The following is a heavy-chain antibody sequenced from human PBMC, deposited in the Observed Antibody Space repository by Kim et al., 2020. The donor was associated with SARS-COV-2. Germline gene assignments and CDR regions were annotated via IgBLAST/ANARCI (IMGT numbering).Heavy chain of an antibody. D-gene: IGHD3-10*01. Sequence: RFTISRDNSKNTLYLQMNSLRAEDTAVYYCARDQYYGSGSYYNVGEAFDYWGQGTLVTVSS. J-gene: IGHJ4*02. CDR3: ARDQYYGSGSYYNVGEAFDY. V-gene: IGHV3-30*07.